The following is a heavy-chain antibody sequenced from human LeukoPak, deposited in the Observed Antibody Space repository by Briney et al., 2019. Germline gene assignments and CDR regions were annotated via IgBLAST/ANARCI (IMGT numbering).Heavy chain of an antibody. CDR1: GYTFTSYD. J-gene: IGHJ4*02. CDR2: MNPNSGNT. CDR3: ARDLGRDIVATMDFDY. V-gene: IGHV1-8*01. Sequence: ASVKVSCKASGYTFTSYDINWVRQATGQGLEWMGWMNPNSGNTGYAQKFQGRVTMTRNTSISTAYMELSSLRSEDTAVYYCARDLGRDIVATMDFDYWGQGTLVTVSS. D-gene: IGHD5-12*01.